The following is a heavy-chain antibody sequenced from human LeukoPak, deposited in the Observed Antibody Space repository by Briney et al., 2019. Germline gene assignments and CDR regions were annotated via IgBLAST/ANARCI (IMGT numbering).Heavy chain of an antibody. CDR1: GYTFTSYG. CDR3: ATDRAPYGDYVGY. Sequence: GASVKVSCKASGYTFTSYGISWVRQAPGQGLEWMGWISAYNGNTNYAQKLQGRVTMTTDTSTSTAYMELSSLRSEDTAVYYCATDRAPYGDYVGYWGQGTLVTVSS. V-gene: IGHV1-18*01. J-gene: IGHJ4*02. D-gene: IGHD4-17*01. CDR2: ISAYNGNT.